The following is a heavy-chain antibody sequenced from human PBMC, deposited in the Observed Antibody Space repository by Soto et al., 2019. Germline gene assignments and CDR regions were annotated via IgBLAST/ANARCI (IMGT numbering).Heavy chain of an antibody. CDR1: GGTFSGHA. Sequence: QVQLVQSGAEVKKPGSSVKVSCEASGGTFSGHAISWVRQAPGQGPEWMGGLIPLFGTTQHAQNFQDRVTMTAEKSTSTAYMELTRLRFEDTAIYYCARGPNWGYRFDSWGQGTLVTVSS. CDR3: ARGPNWGYRFDS. V-gene: IGHV1-69*06. D-gene: IGHD7-27*01. CDR2: LIPLFGTT. J-gene: IGHJ4*02.